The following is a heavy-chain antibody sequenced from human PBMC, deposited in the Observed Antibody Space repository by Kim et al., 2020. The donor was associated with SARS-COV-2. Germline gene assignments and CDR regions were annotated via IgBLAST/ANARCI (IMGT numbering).Heavy chain of an antibody. J-gene: IGHJ4*02. CDR1: GFTFRSYS. CDR2: ISSTGGST. D-gene: IGHD3-22*01. V-gene: IGHV3-23*01. Sequence: GGSLRLSCTVSGFTFRSYSMNWVRQAPGKGLEFVSAISSTGGSTYYADSVKGRFTISRDNSKNTLYLQMNSLRAEDTSVYYCAKDSTHYYDSIFDYWGQGALVTVSS. CDR3: AKDSTHYYDSIFDY.